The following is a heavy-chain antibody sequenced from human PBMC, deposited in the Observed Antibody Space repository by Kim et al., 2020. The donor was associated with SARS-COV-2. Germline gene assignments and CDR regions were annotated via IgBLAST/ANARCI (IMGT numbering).Heavy chain of an antibody. J-gene: IGHJ4*02. Sequence: SETLSLTCTVSGGSISSGSYYWSWIRQPAGKGLEWIRRIYTSGSTNYNPSLKSRVTISVDTSKNQFSLKLSSVTAADTAVYYCARDSGVYGDYAVGYWGQGTLVTVSS. CDR3: ARDSGVYGDYAVGY. V-gene: IGHV4-61*02. D-gene: IGHD4-17*01. CDR1: GGSISSGSYY. CDR2: IYTSGST.